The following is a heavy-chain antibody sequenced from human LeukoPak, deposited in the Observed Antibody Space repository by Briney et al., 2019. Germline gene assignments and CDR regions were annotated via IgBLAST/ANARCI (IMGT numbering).Heavy chain of an antibody. CDR1: GGSISSYY. D-gene: IGHD2-21*02. Sequence: SETLSLTCTVSGGSISSYYWSWLRQPAGKGLESIGHISTSGSTNYNPSLKSRVTMSVDTSKNQFSLKLSSVTAADTAVYYCAKTVMVVVTVGFDYWGQGTLVTVSS. V-gene: IGHV4-4*07. CDR3: AKTVMVVVTVGFDY. J-gene: IGHJ4*02. CDR2: ISTSGST.